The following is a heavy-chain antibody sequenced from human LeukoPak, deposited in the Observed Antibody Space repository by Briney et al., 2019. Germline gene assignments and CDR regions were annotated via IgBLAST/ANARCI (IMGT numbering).Heavy chain of an antibody. CDR1: GFTFSNYA. CDR2: ISYDGSNK. V-gene: IGHV3-30-3*01. CDR3: AKAVRGYSYGPLDY. J-gene: IGHJ4*02. D-gene: IGHD5-18*01. Sequence: GGSLRLSCAASGFTFSNYAMHWVRQAPGKGLEWVALISYDGSNKYYADSVKGRFTISRDKSKNTLYLQMNSLRAEDTAVYYCAKAVRGYSYGPLDYWGQGTLVTVSS.